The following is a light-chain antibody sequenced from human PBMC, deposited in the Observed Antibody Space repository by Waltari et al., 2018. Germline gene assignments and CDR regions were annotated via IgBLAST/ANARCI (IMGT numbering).Light chain of an antibody. J-gene: IGLJ3*02. CDR3: SSYAGSNTWV. Sequence: QSALTQPPSASESPGQSVPISCTGTSSDVGDYDFVSWYQHHPGKAPKIMIYEVSKRPSGVPDRFSGSKSGSTASLTVSGLQAEDEATYYCSSYAGSNTWVFGGGTKLTVL. CDR2: EVS. V-gene: IGLV2-8*01. CDR1: SSDVGDYDF.